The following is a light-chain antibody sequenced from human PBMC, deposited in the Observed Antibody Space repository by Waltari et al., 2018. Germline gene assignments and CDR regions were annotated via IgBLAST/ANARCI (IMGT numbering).Light chain of an antibody. CDR1: QSLLYDIDNKDY. CDR3: QQYLRAPRT. J-gene: IGKJ2*02. V-gene: IGKV4-1*01. Sequence: DIVMTQSPESLAVSLGERATINCKSSQSLLYDIDNKDYLAWYQQKPGQPPKLLIHWASTRESGVPDRFSGSGSGTDFTLTISSLQADDVAVYYCQQYLRAPRTFAQGTGLEIK. CDR2: WAS.